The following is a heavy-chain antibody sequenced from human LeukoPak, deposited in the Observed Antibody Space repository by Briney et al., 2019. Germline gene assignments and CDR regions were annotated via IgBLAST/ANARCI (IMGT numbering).Heavy chain of an antibody. Sequence: SVKVSCKASGGTFSSYAISWVRQAPGQGLEWMGGIIPIFGTANYAQEFQGRVTITADESTSTDYMELSSLRSEDTAVYYCARGDGYSSSWYRPGAYYFDYWGQGTLVTVSS. CDR3: ARGDGYSSSWYRPGAYYFDY. J-gene: IGHJ4*02. CDR2: IIPIFGTA. D-gene: IGHD6-13*01. CDR1: GGTFSSYA. V-gene: IGHV1-69*01.